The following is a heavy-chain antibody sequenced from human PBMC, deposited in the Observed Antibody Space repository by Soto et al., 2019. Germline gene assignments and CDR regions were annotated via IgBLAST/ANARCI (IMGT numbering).Heavy chain of an antibody. J-gene: IGHJ4*02. D-gene: IGHD2-2*01. V-gene: IGHV4-61*05. CDR2: IYYSGST. CDR3: ERRYASSFDY. Sequence: SETLSLTCTVSGGSISSSSYYWGWIRHPPGKGLEWSGYIYYSGSTSYNPSLKRRVTIAVDTSKNHFSLKLSSATAADPAVYYSERRYASSFDYWGKGTLATVDS. CDR1: GGSISSSSYY.